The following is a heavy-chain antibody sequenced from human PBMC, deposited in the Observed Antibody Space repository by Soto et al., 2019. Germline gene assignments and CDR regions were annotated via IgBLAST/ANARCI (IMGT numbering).Heavy chain of an antibody. D-gene: IGHD1-26*01. Sequence: EVQLVESGGGLVQPGGSLRLSCVIPGSPLSSVWMRWVRQAPGKGLEWVASINQEGFGKNNLDSVRGRFTTSRDTAKSSLYLQMDSLRVEDTAVYYCAKDHGSGSYPYWGQGTLVTVS. J-gene: IGHJ4*02. CDR1: GSPLSSVW. CDR2: INQEGFGK. CDR3: AKDHGSGSYPY. V-gene: IGHV3-7*03.